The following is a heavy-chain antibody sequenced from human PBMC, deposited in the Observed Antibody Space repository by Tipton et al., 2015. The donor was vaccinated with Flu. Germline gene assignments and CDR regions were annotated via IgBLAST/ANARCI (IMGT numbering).Heavy chain of an antibody. D-gene: IGHD3-3*01. CDR1: GGTFSSYA. Sequence: QLVQSGAEVKKPGSSVKVSCKASGGTFSSYAISWVRQAPGQGLEWMGGIIPIFGTANYAHKFQGRVTITADESTSTAYMELSSRRSEDTAVYYCARARERFLEWLLDYWGQGPLVTVSS. V-gene: IGHV1-69*01. J-gene: IGHJ4*02. CDR2: IIPIFGTA. CDR3: ARARERFLEWLLDY.